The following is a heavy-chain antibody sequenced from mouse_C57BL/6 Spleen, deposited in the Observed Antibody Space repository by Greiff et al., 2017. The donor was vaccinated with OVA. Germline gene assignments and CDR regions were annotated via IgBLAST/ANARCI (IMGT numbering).Heavy chain of an antibody. Sequence: EVQLVESGGGLVQPKGSLKLSCAASGFSFNTYAMNWVRQAPGKGLEWVARIRSKSNNYATYYADSVKDRFTISRDDSESMLYLQMNNLKTEDTAMYYCVRHGGYYGGYFDVWGTGTTVTVSS. J-gene: IGHJ1*03. CDR3: VRHGGYYGGYFDV. CDR2: IRSKSNNYAT. CDR1: GFSFNTYA. V-gene: IGHV10-1*01. D-gene: IGHD1-1*01.